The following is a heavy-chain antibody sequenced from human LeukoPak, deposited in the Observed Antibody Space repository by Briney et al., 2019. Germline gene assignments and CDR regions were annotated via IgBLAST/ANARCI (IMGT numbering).Heavy chain of an antibody. J-gene: IGHJ4*02. CDR2: IYYSGST. CDR3: ARAPARWGVKHYFDY. V-gene: IGHV4-59*01. Sequence: PSETLSLTCTVSGGSISSYYWSWIRQPPGKGLEWIGYIYYSGSTNYNPSLKSRVTISVDTSKNQFSLKLSSVTAADTAVYYCARAPARWGVKHYFDYWGQGTPVTVSS. CDR1: GGSISSYY. D-gene: IGHD6-13*01.